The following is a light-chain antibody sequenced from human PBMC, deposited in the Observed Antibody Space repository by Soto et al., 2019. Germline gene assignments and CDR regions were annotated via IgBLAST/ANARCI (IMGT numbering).Light chain of an antibody. J-gene: IGKJ4*01. CDR3: QQYNNWTRAT. V-gene: IGKV3-15*01. CDR2: RTS. CDR1: QSISSN. Sequence: DIVMTQSPATLSVSPGERATLSCRASQSISSNLAWYQQKPGQAPRLLMFRTSSRATGFPTRFSGSGSGTEFNLTISSLQSEDFGVYYCQQYNNWTRATFGGGTKVDIK.